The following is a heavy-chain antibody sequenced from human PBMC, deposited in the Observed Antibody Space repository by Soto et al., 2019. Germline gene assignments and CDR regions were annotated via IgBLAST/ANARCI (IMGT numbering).Heavy chain of an antibody. V-gene: IGHV3-13*01. Sequence: EVQLVESGGGLVQPGGSLRLSCAASGFTLSSYDIHWVRQATGEGLAWVSGIGSGGDTHYADSVKGRFIISREDGKNSLYLQMTTLRVGDTAVYYCTRKTPPTGMEVWGQGARVTVSS. CDR3: TRKTPPTGMEV. J-gene: IGHJ6*02. CDR2: IGSGGDT. D-gene: IGHD3-9*01. CDR1: GFTLSSYD.